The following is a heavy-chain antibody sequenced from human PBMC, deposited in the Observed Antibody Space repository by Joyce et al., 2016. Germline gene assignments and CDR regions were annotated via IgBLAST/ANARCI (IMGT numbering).Heavy chain of an antibody. J-gene: IGHJ3*02. CDR1: GYTFTNYG. D-gene: IGHD3-22*01. Sequence: QVQLVQSGAEVKKPGASLKVSCKASGYTFTNYGITWVRQVPGQGLEWRGWISVYNGNTNYVQNLQGRVTMTTETSTSTAYMELRSLRSDDTAVYYCATSLISMISPDAFDIWGQGTMVTVSS. CDR3: ATSLISMISPDAFDI. V-gene: IGHV1-18*01. CDR2: ISVYNGNT.